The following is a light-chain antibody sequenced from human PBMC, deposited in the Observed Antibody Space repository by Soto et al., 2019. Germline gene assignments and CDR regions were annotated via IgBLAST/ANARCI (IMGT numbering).Light chain of an antibody. Sequence: QSVLTQPPSVSAAPGQTVTISCSGSSSNIGNNYVSCYQQHPATAPTLLIYDNIKRPSGIPDRFSGAKYGTYATPGITGLHNAEEADYYCGTSDSSVSARVFGGGTKVTVL. CDR3: GTSDSSVSARV. J-gene: IGLJ2*01. CDR2: DNI. CDR1: SSNIGNNY. V-gene: IGLV1-51*01.